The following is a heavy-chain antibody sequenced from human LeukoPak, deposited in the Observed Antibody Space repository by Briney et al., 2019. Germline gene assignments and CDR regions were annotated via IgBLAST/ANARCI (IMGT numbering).Heavy chain of an antibody. CDR2: IIPIFGTE. J-gene: IGHJ5*02. D-gene: IGHD2-2*01. CDR1: GGTFSSYA. Sequence: ASVKVSCKASGGTFSSYAISWVRQAPGQGLEWMGGIIPIFGTENYAQKFQGRVTITADESTSTAYMELSSLRSEDTAVYYCARDQGIVVVPAATNWFDPWGQGTLVTVSS. V-gene: IGHV1-69*13. CDR3: ARDQGIVVVPAATNWFDP.